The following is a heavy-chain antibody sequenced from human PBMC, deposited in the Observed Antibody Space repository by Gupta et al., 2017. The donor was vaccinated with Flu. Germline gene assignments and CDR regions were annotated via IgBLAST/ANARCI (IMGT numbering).Heavy chain of an antibody. Sequence: QVQLVQSGAEVQKPGSSVKVSCKASGVTFSSYAINWLRQAPGQGLEWMGGIIPVFGPTNYAQKFQGRVTITADESTSTAYMELSSLRSEDTAVYYCARKGGGHCSGGTCYSFDYWGQGTLVTVSS. J-gene: IGHJ4*02. CDR3: ARKGGGHCSGGTCYSFDY. CDR1: GVTFSSYA. CDR2: IIPVFGPT. D-gene: IGHD2-15*01. V-gene: IGHV1-69*01.